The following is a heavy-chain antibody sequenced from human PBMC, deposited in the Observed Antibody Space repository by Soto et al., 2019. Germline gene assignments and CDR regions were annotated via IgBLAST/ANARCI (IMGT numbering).Heavy chain of an antibody. D-gene: IGHD2-15*01. V-gene: IGHV1-2*04. Sequence: GASVKVSCTASGYTFTGYYMHWVRQAPGQGLEWMGWINPNSGGTNYAQKFQGWVTMTRDTSISTAYMELSRLRSDDTAVYYCARGGGCSGGSCYDPRPYYYYGMDVWGQGTTVTVSS. CDR2: INPNSGGT. CDR1: GYTFTGYY. CDR3: ARGGGCSGGSCYDPRPYYYYGMDV. J-gene: IGHJ6*02.